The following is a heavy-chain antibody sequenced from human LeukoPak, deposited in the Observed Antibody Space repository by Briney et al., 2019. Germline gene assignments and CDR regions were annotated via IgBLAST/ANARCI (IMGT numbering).Heavy chain of an antibody. Sequence: SENLSLNCTVSGGSISSYYWSWIRQPDGKGLEWIGRIYTSGSTNYNPSLKSRVTMSVDTSKNQFSLKLSSVTAADTAVYYCARSKDETYYDFWSGYPRYFDLWGRGTLVTVSS. V-gene: IGHV4-4*07. J-gene: IGHJ2*01. CDR3: ARSKDETYYDFWSGYPRYFDL. D-gene: IGHD3-3*01. CDR1: GGSISSYY. CDR2: IYTSGST.